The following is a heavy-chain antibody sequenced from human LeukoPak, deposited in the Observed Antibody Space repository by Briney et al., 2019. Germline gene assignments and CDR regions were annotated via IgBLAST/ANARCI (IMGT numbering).Heavy chain of an antibody. CDR3: ARDGIGAYFESSAYYHYNTFDY. CDR2: INPNSGGT. J-gene: IGHJ4*02. CDR1: GYTFTGYY. D-gene: IGHD3-22*01. Sequence: ASVKVSCKASGYTFTGYYMHWVRQAPGQGLEWMGRINPNSGGTNYAQKFQGRVTMTRDTSISTAYMELSSLTSEDTAVYYCARDGIGAYFESSAYYHYNTFDYWGQGTLVTVSS. V-gene: IGHV1-2*06.